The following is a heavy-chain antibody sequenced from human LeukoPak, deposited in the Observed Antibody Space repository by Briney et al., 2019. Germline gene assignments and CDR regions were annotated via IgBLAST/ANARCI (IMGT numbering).Heavy chain of an antibody. D-gene: IGHD1-14*01. J-gene: IGHJ4*02. CDR3: VTCLYSDIWYKPNDH. CDR1: GFTFRDRI. Sequence: GGCLRLSCAASGFTFRDRIMNWVRPAPGKGREWVAPICSRRTHINNADTVRGGFTLSRENAEKTLCVNMNSLCAGDTAIYYCVTCLYSDIWYKPNDHWGQGTLVTVSS. V-gene: IGHV3-21*01. CDR2: ICSRRTHI.